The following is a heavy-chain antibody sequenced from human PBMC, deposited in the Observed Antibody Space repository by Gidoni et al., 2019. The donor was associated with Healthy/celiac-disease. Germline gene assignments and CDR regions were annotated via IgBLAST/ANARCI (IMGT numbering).Heavy chain of an antibody. Sequence: SYGMHWVRQAPGKGLEWVAVISYDGSNKYYADSVKGRFTISRDNSKNTLYLQMNSLRAEDTAVYYCAKAQKNDYMTKVAAEPDAFDIWGQGTMVTVSS. CDR2: ISYDGSNK. J-gene: IGHJ3*02. V-gene: IGHV3-30*18. CDR3: AKAQKNDYMTKVAAEPDAFDI. CDR1: SYG. D-gene: IGHD2-15*01.